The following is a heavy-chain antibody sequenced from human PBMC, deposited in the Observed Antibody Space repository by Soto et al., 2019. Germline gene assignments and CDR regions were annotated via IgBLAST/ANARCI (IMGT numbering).Heavy chain of an antibody. D-gene: IGHD5-12*01. CDR2: MNPNSGNT. J-gene: IGHJ4*02. Sequence: QVQLVQSGAEVKKPGASVKVSCKASGYTFTSYDINWVRQATGQGLEWMGWMNPNSGNTGYAQKFQGRVTMTRNTSKSTAYMELSGLRSEDTAVYYCARGKAVAAYSGYDLEWRGWGQGTLVTVSS. CDR1: GYTFTSYD. CDR3: ARGKAVAAYSGYDLEWRG. V-gene: IGHV1-8*01.